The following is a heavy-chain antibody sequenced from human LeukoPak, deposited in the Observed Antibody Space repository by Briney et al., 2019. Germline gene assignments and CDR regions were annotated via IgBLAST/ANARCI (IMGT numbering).Heavy chain of an antibody. V-gene: IGHV3-7*01. Sequence: GGSLRLSCAASGFTFSSYWMSWVRQAPGKGLEWVANIDRDGSERYYLDSVKARFTISRDSAQRSLYLQMNGLRAEDTVVYYCARAPVLSGAYYYMDVWGKGTTVTVSS. D-gene: IGHD3-10*02. CDR1: GFTFSSYW. CDR2: IDRDGSER. J-gene: IGHJ6*03. CDR3: ARAPVLSGAYYYMDV.